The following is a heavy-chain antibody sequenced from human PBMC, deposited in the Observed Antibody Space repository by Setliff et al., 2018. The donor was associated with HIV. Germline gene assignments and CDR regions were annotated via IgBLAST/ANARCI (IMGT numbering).Heavy chain of an antibody. V-gene: IGHV3-15*01. CDR3: TIDLDILTGPRSYDAFDI. CDR2: IKSKTDGGIT. D-gene: IGHD3-9*01. J-gene: IGHJ3*02. CDR1: GFTFSNAW. Sequence: GGSLRLSCAASGFTFSNAWMSWVRQAPGKGLEWVGRIKSKTDGGITDYAAPVKGRFTISRDNSKNTLYLQMNSLKTEDTAVYYCTIDLDILTGPRSYDAFDIWGQGTMVTVSS.